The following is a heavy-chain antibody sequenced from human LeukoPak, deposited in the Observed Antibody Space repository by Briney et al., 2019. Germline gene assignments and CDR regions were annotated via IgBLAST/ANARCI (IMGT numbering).Heavy chain of an antibody. Sequence: GGSLRLSCAASGFTFSSYGMHWVRQAPGKGLEWVAFIRYDGSNKYYADSVKGRFTISRDNSKNTLYLQMNSLRAEDTAVYYCAKDWVYRDYFDYWGQGTLVTVSS. CDR1: GFTFSSYG. CDR3: AKDWVYRDYFDY. J-gene: IGHJ4*02. CDR2: IRYDGSNK. V-gene: IGHV3-30*02. D-gene: IGHD1-26*01.